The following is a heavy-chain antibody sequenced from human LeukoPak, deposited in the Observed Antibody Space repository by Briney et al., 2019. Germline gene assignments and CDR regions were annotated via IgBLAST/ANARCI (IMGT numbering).Heavy chain of an antibody. Sequence: GGSLRLSCAASGFPFSSYAMSWVRQSPGKGLEWVSAISGGNGNTYYAYYADSVRGRFTISRDNSKNTLYLQMNTLRAEDTAIYYCARDRYRSGCMDVWGQGTTVTVS. CDR2: ISGGNGNTYYA. V-gene: IGHV3-23*01. D-gene: IGHD6-19*01. CDR3: ARDRYRSGCMDV. CDR1: GFPFSSYA. J-gene: IGHJ6*02.